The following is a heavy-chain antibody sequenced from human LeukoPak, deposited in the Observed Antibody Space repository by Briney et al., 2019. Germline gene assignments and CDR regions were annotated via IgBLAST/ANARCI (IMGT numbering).Heavy chain of an antibody. J-gene: IGHJ4*02. CDR2: IYSGGST. CDR3: AKAGIAVAGTADY. D-gene: IGHD6-19*01. V-gene: IGHV3-66*01. CDR1: GFTVSSNY. Sequence: PGGSLRLSCAASGFTVSSNYMNWVRQAPGKGLEWVSVIYSGGSTYYADSVKGRFTISRDNSKNTLYLQMKSLRAEDTAVYYCAKAGIAVAGTADYWGQGTLVTVSS.